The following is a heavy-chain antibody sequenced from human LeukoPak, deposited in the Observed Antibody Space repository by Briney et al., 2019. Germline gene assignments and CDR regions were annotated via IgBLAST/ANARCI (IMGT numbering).Heavy chain of an antibody. CDR2: ISSSSSTI. V-gene: IGHV3-48*04. CDR1: GFTFSSYS. Sequence: GGSLRLSCAASGFTFSSYSMNWVRQAPGKGLEWVSYISSSSSTIYYADSVKGRFTISRDNAENSLYLQMNSLRAEDTAVYYCARDVYIQLSDPIPYYFDYWGQGTLVTVSS. CDR3: ARDVYIQLSDPIPYYFDY. D-gene: IGHD5-18*01. J-gene: IGHJ4*02.